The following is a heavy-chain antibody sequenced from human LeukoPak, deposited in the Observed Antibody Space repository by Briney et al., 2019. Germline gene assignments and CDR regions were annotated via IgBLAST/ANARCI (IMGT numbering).Heavy chain of an antibody. D-gene: IGHD3-10*01. J-gene: IGHJ5*02. CDR3: ARHSPLRGSGSSLDP. CDR2: IYYSGST. Sequence: PSETLSLTCTVSGGSISSSSYYWVRHPPPPGQGLVWNGSIYYSGSTNYNPSLKSRGTISVETSKYQYSLKLSSVTAADTAVYYCARHSPLRGSGSSLDPWGQGTPVTVSS. CDR1: GGSISSSSYY. V-gene: IGHV4-39*01.